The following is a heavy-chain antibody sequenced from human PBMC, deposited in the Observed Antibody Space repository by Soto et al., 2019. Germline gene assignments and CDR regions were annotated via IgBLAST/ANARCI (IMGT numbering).Heavy chain of an antibody. D-gene: IGHD3-10*01. CDR1: GASIIRFY. V-gene: IGHV4-59*01. CDR2: IYNGEST. J-gene: IGHJ4*02. Sequence: SETLSLTCSASGASIIRFYWNWIRQPPGKGLEWIGHIYNGESTNYNPSLKSRVTISVDASKNQFSLKLTSVTAADTAVYYCAKTIGWPGLDYWRKETLVTVSS. CDR3: AKTIGWPGLDY.